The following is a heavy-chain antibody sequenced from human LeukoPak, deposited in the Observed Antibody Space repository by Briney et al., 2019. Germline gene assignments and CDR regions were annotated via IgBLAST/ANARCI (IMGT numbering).Heavy chain of an antibody. J-gene: IGHJ4*02. CDR3: AKEEYSSGWTVGC. Sequence: GGSLRLSCTTSGFSFSNYGMHWVRQAPGKGLEWVAFIRYDGLNEYYADSVKGRFTISRDNSKNTPYLQMNSLRIENTSTYYCAKEEYSSGWTVGCWGLGTLVTVSS. CDR2: IRYDGLNE. D-gene: IGHD6-19*01. CDR1: GFSFSNYG. V-gene: IGHV3-30*02.